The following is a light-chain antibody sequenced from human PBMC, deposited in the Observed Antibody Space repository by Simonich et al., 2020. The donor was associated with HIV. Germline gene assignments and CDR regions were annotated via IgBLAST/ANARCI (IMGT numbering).Light chain of an antibody. Sequence: EIVMTQSPATLSVSPWERATLSCRASQSVSSNLAWYQQKPGQAPRLLIYDASTRATGIPARFSGSGSGTEFTLTISSLQSEDFAVYYCQQYNNWPLTFGGGTKVEIK. CDR2: DAS. CDR1: QSVSSN. J-gene: IGKJ4*01. V-gene: IGKV3D-15*01. CDR3: QQYNNWPLT.